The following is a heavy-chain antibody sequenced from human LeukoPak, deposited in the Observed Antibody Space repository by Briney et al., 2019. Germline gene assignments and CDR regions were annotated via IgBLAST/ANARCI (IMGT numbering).Heavy chain of an antibody. V-gene: IGHV1-3*01. J-gene: IGHJ6*02. CDR1: GYTFTNYA. Sequence: ASVKVSCRASGYTFTNYAIHWVRQAPGQRLEWMGWINAGNGNTKYSQKFQGRVTITRDTSASTAYMELSSLRSEDTAVYYCAATTVTPMLYYYYGMDVWGQGTTVTVSS. D-gene: IGHD4-17*01. CDR3: AATTVTPMLYYYYGMDV. CDR2: INAGNGNT.